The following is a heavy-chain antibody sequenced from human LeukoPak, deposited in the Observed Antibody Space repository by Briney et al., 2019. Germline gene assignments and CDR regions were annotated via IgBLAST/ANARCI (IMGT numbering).Heavy chain of an antibody. J-gene: IGHJ4*02. V-gene: IGHV1-24*01. CDR2: FNPEDVET. Sequence: GASVKVSCTASGYTFTGYYMHWVRQAPGQGLEWMGGFNPEDVETIYARSFQGRLTVTEDTSTDTAYMELSSLRAEDTAMYYCATEIVGYGDVHYFDSWGQGTLVTVSS. D-gene: IGHD4-17*01. CDR1: GYTFTGYY. CDR3: ATEIVGYGDVHYFDS.